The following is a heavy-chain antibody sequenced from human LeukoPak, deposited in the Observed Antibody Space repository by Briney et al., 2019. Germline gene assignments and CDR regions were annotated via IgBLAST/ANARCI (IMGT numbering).Heavy chain of an antibody. J-gene: IGHJ4*02. Sequence: GGSLRLSCAASRFTFDDYAMHWVRQAPGKGLEWVSGISWNSGSIGYADSVKGRFTISRDNAKNSLYLQMNSLRAEDTALYYCAKDKRPSSSWYSPRPFDYWGQGTLVTVSS. CDR3: AKDKRPSSSWYSPRPFDY. V-gene: IGHV3-9*01. D-gene: IGHD6-13*01. CDR1: RFTFDDYA. CDR2: ISWNSGSI.